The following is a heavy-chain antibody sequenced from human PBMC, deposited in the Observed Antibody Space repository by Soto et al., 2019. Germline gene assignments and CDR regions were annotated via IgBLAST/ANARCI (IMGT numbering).Heavy chain of an antibody. CDR2: ISYDGSNK. CDR3: AKDLRFLEWLDAFDI. Sequence: PGGSLRLSCAASGFTFSSYGMHWVRQAPGKGLEWVAVISYDGSNKYYADSVKGRFTISRDNSKNTLYLQMNSLRAEDTAVYYCAKDLRFLEWLDAFDIWGQGTMVTVSS. V-gene: IGHV3-30*18. D-gene: IGHD3-3*01. CDR1: GFTFSSYG. J-gene: IGHJ3*02.